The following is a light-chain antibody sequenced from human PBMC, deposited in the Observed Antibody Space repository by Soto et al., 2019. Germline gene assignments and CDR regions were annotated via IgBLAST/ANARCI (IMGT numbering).Light chain of an antibody. J-gene: IGKJ5*01. CDR2: AAS. V-gene: IGKV1-9*01. CDR3: QQLNSYPLT. Sequence: IQLTQSPSSLSASVGDRVTITCRASQGISSYLAWYQQKPGKAPKLLIYAASTLQSGVPSRFSGSGSGTDLTITISSLQPEDFATYYCQQLNSYPLTFGHGTRLEIK. CDR1: QGISSY.